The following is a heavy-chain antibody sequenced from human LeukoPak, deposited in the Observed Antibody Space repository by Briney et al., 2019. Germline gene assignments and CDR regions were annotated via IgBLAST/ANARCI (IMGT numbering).Heavy chain of an antibody. CDR3: ARDRRFWSGYYFDY. D-gene: IGHD3-3*01. V-gene: IGHV4-61*02. J-gene: IGHJ4*02. Sequence: SETLSLTCTVSGGSIRSGSYYWSWIRQPAGKGLEWIGRIYTSGSTNYNPSLKSRVTISVDTSKNQFSLKLSSVTAADTAVYYCARDRRFWSGYYFDYWGQGTLVTVSS. CDR1: GGSIRSGSYY. CDR2: IYTSGST.